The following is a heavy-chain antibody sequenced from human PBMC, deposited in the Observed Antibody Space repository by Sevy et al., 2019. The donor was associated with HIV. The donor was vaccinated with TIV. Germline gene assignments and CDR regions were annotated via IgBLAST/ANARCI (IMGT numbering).Heavy chain of an antibody. V-gene: IGHV3-7*01. CDR2: IKQDGSEK. CDR1: GFTFGTYW. J-gene: IGHJ4*02. D-gene: IGHD2-15*01. Sequence: GGSLRLSCAASGFTFGTYWMTWVRQAPGEGLEWVANIKQDGSEKYYVDSVKGRFTVSRVNAKNSLYLQMNSLRADDTTVYYCVRVVAACCYDYWGQGTLVTVSS. CDR3: VRVVAACCYDY.